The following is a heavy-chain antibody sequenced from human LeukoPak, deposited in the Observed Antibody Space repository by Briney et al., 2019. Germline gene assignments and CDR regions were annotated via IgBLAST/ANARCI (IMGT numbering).Heavy chain of an antibody. V-gene: IGHV6-1*01. J-gene: IGHJ4*02. CDR3: ARETYSGYDKALPN. Sequence: SQTLSLTCAISGDSVSSNSAAWNWIRQSPSRGLEWLGRTYYRSKWYNDYAVSVKSRITINPDTSKNQFSLKLSSVTAADTAVYYCARETYSGYDKALPNWGQGTLVTVSS. CDR1: GDSVSSNSAA. CDR2: TYYRSKWYN. D-gene: IGHD5-12*01.